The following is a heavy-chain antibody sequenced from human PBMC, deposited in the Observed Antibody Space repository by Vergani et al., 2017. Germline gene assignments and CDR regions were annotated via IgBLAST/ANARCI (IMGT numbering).Heavy chain of an antibody. Sequence: QVQLVESGGGVVQPGRSLRLSCAASGFTFSSYGMHWVRQAPGKGLEWVAVISYDGSNKYYADSVKGRFTISRDNSKNTLYLQMNSLRAEDTAVYYCAKDRAWGMGPYYYYGMDVWGQGP. J-gene: IGHJ6*02. D-gene: IGHD7-27*01. V-gene: IGHV3-30*18. CDR2: ISYDGSNK. CDR1: GFTFSSYG. CDR3: AKDRAWGMGPYYYYGMDV.